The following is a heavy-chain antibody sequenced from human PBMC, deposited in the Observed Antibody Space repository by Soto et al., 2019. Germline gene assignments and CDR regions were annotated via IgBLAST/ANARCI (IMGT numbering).Heavy chain of an antibody. CDR3: ASNDDILTGSYYYGMDV. CDR1: GGTFSRHG. J-gene: IGHJ6*02. V-gene: IGHV1-69*12. Sequence: QVQLVQSGAEVKKPGSSVKVSCKASGGTFSRHGISWVRQAPGQGLEWLGGIPPIFGTANYPQKFQGRVTITADESTSTACMELSSLRSEDTAVYYCASNDDILTGSYYYGMDVWGQGTTVTVSS. CDR2: IPPIFGTA. D-gene: IGHD3-9*01.